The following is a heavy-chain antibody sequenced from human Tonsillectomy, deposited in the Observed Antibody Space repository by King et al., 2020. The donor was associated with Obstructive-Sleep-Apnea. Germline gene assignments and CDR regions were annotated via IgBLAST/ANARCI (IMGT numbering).Heavy chain of an antibody. J-gene: IGHJ4*02. Sequence: VQLVESGGGLVQPGGSLRLSCAASGFTFTSYWISWVRQAPGKGLEWVANIKQDGSGRYYVDSVKGRFTISRDNAKNSLYLQMNSLRAEDTAVYYCAVSRTFDYWGQGTLVTVSS. CDR1: GFTFTSYW. CDR2: IKQDGSGR. V-gene: IGHV3-7*03. D-gene: IGHD2-2*01. CDR3: AVSRTFDY.